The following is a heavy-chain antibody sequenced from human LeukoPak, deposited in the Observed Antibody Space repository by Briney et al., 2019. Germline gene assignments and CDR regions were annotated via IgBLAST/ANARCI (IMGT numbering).Heavy chain of an antibody. Sequence: GGSLRLSCAASGFTFSSYAMHWVRQAPGKGLEWVAVISYDGSNKYYADSVKGRFTISRDNSKNTLYLQMNSLRAEDTAVYYCARESQGSGDFDYWGQGTLVTVSP. D-gene: IGHD3-10*01. CDR3: ARESQGSGDFDY. CDR1: GFTFSSYA. CDR2: ISYDGSNK. V-gene: IGHV3-30-3*01. J-gene: IGHJ4*02.